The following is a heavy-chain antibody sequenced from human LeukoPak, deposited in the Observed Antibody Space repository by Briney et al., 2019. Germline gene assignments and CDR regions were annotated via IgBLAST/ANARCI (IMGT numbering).Heavy chain of an antibody. CDR3: ARDRRITMVRGVIKWFDP. CDR2: INHSGST. CDR1: GGSFSGYY. Sequence: SETLSLTCAVYGGSFSGYYWSWIRQPPGKGLEWIGEINHSGSTNYNPSLKSRVTISVDTSKNQFSLKLSSVTTADTAVYYCARDRRITMVRGVIKWFDPWGQGTLVTVSS. D-gene: IGHD3-10*01. J-gene: IGHJ5*02. V-gene: IGHV4-34*01.